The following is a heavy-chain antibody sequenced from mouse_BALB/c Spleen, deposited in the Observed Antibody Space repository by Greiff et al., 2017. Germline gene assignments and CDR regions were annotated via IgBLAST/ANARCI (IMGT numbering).Heavy chain of an antibody. J-gene: IGHJ3*01. CDR3: AALYGNYEGY. CDR1: GFNIKDYY. V-gene: IGHV14-1*02. Sequence: EVQLVESGAELVRPGALVKLSCKASGFNIKDYYMHWVKQRPEQGLEWIGWIDPENGNTIYDPKFQGKASITADTSSNTAYLQLSSLTSEDTAVYYCAALYGNYEGYWGQGTLVTVSA. CDR2: IDPENGNT. D-gene: IGHD2-1*01.